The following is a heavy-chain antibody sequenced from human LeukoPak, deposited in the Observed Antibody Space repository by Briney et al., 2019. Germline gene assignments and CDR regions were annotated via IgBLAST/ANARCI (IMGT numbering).Heavy chain of an antibody. V-gene: IGHV1-8*03. CDR3: ARSAHQQLVYHYYMDV. Sequence: ASVRFSCEASGYNFASHYVHWVRQAPGQGLEWMGWMNPNSGNTGYAQKFQGRVTITRNTSISTAYMELSSLRSEDTAVYYCARSAHQQLVYHYYMDVWGKGTTVTVSS. CDR1: GYNFASHY. J-gene: IGHJ6*03. CDR2: MNPNSGNT. D-gene: IGHD6-13*01.